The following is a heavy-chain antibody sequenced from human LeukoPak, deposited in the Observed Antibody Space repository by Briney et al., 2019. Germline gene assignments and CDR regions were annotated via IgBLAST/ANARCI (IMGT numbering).Heavy chain of an antibody. CDR2: ISSSSSYI. CDR3: ARQWEPAHNFDY. CDR1: GFTFSSYS. J-gene: IGHJ4*02. V-gene: IGHV3-21*01. D-gene: IGHD1-26*01. Sequence: GGSLRHSCAASGFTFSSYSMNWVRQAPGKGLEWVSSISSSSSYIYYADSVKGRFTISRDNAKNSLYLQMNSLRAEDTAVYYCARQWEPAHNFDYWGQGTLVTVSS.